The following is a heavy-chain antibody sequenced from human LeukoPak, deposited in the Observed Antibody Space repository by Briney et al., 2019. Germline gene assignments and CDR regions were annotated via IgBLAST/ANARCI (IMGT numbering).Heavy chain of an antibody. V-gene: IGHV4-59*11. D-gene: IGHD1-26*01. J-gene: IGHJ5*02. CDR3: ARSYSGSYPGWFDP. CDR2: IFYSGYT. CDR1: GGSISSHY. Sequence: SETLSLTCSVSGGSISSHYWSWIRQPPGKELEWIGYIFYSGYTNYNPSLKSRVTISVDTSKNQFSLQLSSVNVADTAVYYCARSYSGSYPGWFDPWGQGTLVAVSS.